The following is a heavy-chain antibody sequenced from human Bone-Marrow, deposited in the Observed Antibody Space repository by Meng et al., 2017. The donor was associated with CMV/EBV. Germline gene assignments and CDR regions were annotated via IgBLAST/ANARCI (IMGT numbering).Heavy chain of an antibody. J-gene: IGHJ6*02. CDR3: ARQLIYYYGADV. V-gene: IGHV4-34*01. CDR1: GGSFSDYY. Sequence: SETLSLTCAVYGGSFSDYYWSWFRQPPGEGLEWIGDISHSGGTNYNPSLKSRVTISIDTSKKQFSLRLRSVTAADTAVFYCARQLIYYYGADVWGQGTTVTVSS. CDR2: ISHSGGT. D-gene: IGHD3-10*01.